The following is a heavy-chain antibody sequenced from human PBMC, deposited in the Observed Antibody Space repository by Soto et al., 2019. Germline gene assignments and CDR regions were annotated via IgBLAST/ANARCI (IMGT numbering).Heavy chain of an antibody. V-gene: IGHV4-59*01. D-gene: IGHD1-26*01. Sequence: QVQLQESGPGLVKPSETLSLTCSVSGGSISSDYWNWIRQSPGKGLEWIGYIYYSGSTHYNPSLKSRVXXSXAXXKNNVSLRLTSVTAADTAVDYCARGQLVGATWFMNWGQGTLVTVSS. CDR2: IYYSGST. CDR3: ARGQLVGATWFMN. J-gene: IGHJ4*02. CDR1: GGSISSDY.